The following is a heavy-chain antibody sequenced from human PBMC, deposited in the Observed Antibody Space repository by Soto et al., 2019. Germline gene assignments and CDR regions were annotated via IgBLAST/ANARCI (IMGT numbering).Heavy chain of an antibody. CDR2: INYSGST. J-gene: IGHJ4*02. V-gene: IGHV4-39*05. Sequence: PSETPSLTCTVSGGSISSRSSYWGWIRQPPGKGLEWIGSINYSGSTYYNPSLKSRITISVDTSKNQFSLKLSSVTAADTAVYFCAKTGFWSDYRVADYWGLGTLVTVSS. CDR1: GGSISSRSSY. CDR3: AKTGFWSDYRVADY. D-gene: IGHD3-3*01.